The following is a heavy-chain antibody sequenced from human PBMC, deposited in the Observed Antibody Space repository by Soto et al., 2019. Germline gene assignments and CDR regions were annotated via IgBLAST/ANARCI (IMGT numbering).Heavy chain of an antibody. Sequence: GGSLRLSCAASGFTFSSYGMHWVRQAPGKGLEWVAVISYDGSNKYYADSVKGRFTISRDNSKNTLYLQMNSLRAEDTAVYYCAKGDHSYGTRGYFDYWGQGTLVTVSS. V-gene: IGHV3-30*18. CDR3: AKGDHSYGTRGYFDY. J-gene: IGHJ4*02. CDR1: GFTFSSYG. D-gene: IGHD5-18*01. CDR2: ISYDGSNK.